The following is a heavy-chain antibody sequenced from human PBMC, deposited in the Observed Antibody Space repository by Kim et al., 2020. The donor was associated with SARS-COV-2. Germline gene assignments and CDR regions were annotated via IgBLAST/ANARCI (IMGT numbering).Heavy chain of an antibody. D-gene: IGHD3-10*01. Sequence: GGSLRLSCAASGFTFSSYWMHWVRQAPGKGLVWVSRINSDGSSTSYADSVKGRFTISRDNAKNTLYLQMNSLRAEDTAVYYCARDFGPVWFGELSTFDYWGQGTLVTVSS. CDR1: GFTFSSYW. CDR3: ARDFGPVWFGELSTFDY. CDR2: INSDGSST. V-gene: IGHV3-74*01. J-gene: IGHJ4*02.